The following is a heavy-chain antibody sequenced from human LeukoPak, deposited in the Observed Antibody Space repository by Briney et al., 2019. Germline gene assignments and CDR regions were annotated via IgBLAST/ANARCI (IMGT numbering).Heavy chain of an antibody. CDR3: ARVPYCGGDCYMGGFDP. J-gene: IGHJ5*02. Sequence: HPGGSLRLSCAASGFTFSSYGMHWVRQAPGKGLEWVSRINSDGSSTSYADSVKGRFTISRDNAKNTLYLQMNSLRAEDTAVYYCARVPYCGGDCYMGGFDPWGQGTLVTVSS. V-gene: IGHV3-74*01. CDR1: GFTFSSYG. CDR2: INSDGSST. D-gene: IGHD2-21*02.